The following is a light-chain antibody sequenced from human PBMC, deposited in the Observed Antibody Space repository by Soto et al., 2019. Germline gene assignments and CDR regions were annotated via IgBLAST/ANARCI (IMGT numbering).Light chain of an antibody. CDR3: QQSYSPLWT. CDR2: AAS. Sequence: DIQMTQSPSSLSASVGDRVTITCRANQTIDRYLNWYQQKPGKAPKVLMYAASSLQSGVPSRFSGSGSGTDFTLTISSLQPEDFATYYCQQSYSPLWTFGQGTKVEIK. J-gene: IGKJ1*01. V-gene: IGKV1-39*01. CDR1: QTIDRY.